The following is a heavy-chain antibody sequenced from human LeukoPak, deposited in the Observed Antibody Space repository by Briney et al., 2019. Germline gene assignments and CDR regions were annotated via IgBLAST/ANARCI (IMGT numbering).Heavy chain of an antibody. CDR1: GYTLTELS. Sequence: ASVTVSCKVSGYTLTELSMHWVRQAPGKGLEWMGGFDPEDGETIYAQKFKGRVTMTEDTSTDTAYMELSSLRSEDTAVYYCATDRYSGSYYEDYWGQGTLVTVSS. J-gene: IGHJ4*02. V-gene: IGHV1-24*01. D-gene: IGHD1-26*01. CDR2: FDPEDGET. CDR3: ATDRYSGSYYEDY.